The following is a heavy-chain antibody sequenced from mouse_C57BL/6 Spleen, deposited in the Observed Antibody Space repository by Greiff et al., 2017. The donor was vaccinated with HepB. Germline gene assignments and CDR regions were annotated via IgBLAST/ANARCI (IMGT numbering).Heavy chain of an antibody. CDR3: VRDEDYGNYVWFAY. CDR1: GFTFNTYA. D-gene: IGHD2-1*01. Sequence: EVKLQESGGGLVQPKGSLKLSCAASGFTFNTYAMHWVRLAPGKGLEWVARIRSKSSNYATYYADSVKDRFTISRDDSQSMLYLQMNNLKTEDTAMYYCVRDEDYGNYVWFAYWGQGTLVTVSA. J-gene: IGHJ3*01. CDR2: IRSKSSNYAT. V-gene: IGHV10-3*01.